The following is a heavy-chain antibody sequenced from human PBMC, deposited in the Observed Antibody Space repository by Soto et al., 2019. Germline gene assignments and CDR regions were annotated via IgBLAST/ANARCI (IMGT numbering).Heavy chain of an antibody. J-gene: IGHJ4*02. CDR2: IYYSGST. D-gene: IGHD2-15*01. CDR1: GGSISSYY. Sequence: SETLSHTCTVSGGSISSYYWSWIRQPPGKGLEWIGYIYYSGSTYYNPSLKSRVTISVDRSKNQFSLKLSSVTAADTAVYYCARGQVVAAQYWGQVTLVTVS. V-gene: IGHV4-59*12. CDR3: ARGQVVAAQY.